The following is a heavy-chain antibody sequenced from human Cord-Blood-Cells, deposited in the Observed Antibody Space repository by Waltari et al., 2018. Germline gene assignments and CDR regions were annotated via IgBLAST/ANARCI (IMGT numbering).Heavy chain of an antibody. CDR2: FDPEDGET. D-gene: IGHD6-6*01. Sequence: QVQLVQSGAEVNKPGASVKVSCKVSGYTLTELSMHWMRQGPGKGLEWMGGFDPEDGETIYAQKFQGRVTMTEDTSTDTAYMELSSLRSEDTAVYYCATGGGSIAAKNWFDPWGQGTLVTVSS. J-gene: IGHJ5*02. CDR3: ATGGGSIAAKNWFDP. CDR1: GYTLTELS. V-gene: IGHV1-24*01.